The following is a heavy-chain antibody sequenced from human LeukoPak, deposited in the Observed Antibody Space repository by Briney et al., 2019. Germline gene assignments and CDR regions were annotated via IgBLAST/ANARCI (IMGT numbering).Heavy chain of an antibody. CDR3: ARERQWLVRVIDY. Sequence: SETLSLTCTVSGGSISSYYWSWIRQPPGKGLEWIGEINHSGSTNYNPSLKSRVTISVDTSKNQFSLKLSSVTAADTAVYYCARERQWLVRVIDYWGQGTLVTVSS. V-gene: IGHV4-34*01. CDR1: GGSISSYY. D-gene: IGHD6-19*01. J-gene: IGHJ4*02. CDR2: INHSGST.